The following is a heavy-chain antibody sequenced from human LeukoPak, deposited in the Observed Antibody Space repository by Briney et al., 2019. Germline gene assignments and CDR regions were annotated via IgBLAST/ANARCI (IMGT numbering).Heavy chain of an antibody. CDR1: GFTVSTNY. CDR3: ARDLWARFGAPYGMDV. D-gene: IGHD3-10*01. V-gene: IGHV3-53*01. CDR2: IYSGGST. J-gene: IGHJ6*02. Sequence: GGSLRLSCAASGFTVSTNYMSWVRQAPGKGLEWVSVIYSGGSTYYADSVKGRFTISRDNSKNTLYLQMNSLRAEDTAVYYCARDLWARFGAPYGMDVWGQGTTVTVSS.